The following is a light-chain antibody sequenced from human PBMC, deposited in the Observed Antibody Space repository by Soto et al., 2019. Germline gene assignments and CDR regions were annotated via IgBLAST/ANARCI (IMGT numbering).Light chain of an antibody. V-gene: IGLV1-36*01. J-gene: IGLJ1*01. CDR1: SSNIGNNA. CDR3: AAWDDSLEV. CDR2: YDD. Sequence: QSVLTQPPSVSEAPRQRVTISCSGSSSNIGNNAVNWYQQLPGKAPKLLIYYDDLLPSGVSDRFSGSKSGTSASLAISGLQSEDEADYYCAAWDDSLEVFGTGTRVTV.